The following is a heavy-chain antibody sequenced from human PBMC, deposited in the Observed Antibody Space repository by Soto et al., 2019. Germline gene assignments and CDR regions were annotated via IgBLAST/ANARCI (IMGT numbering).Heavy chain of an antibody. J-gene: IGHJ6*02. V-gene: IGHV3-30*18. Sequence: GGSMRLSCAASGFTFSSYGMHWVRQAPGKGLEWVAVISYDGSNKYYADSVKGRFTISRDNSKNTLYLQMNSLRAEDTAVYYCAKDSAAGYSYGWYYYYGMDVWGQGTTVTVSS. CDR2: ISYDGSNK. D-gene: IGHD5-18*01. CDR3: AKDSAAGYSYGWYYYYGMDV. CDR1: GFTFSSYG.